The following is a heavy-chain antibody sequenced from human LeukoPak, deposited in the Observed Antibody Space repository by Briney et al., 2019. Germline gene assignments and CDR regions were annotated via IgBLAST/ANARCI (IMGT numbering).Heavy chain of an antibody. V-gene: IGHV4-30-4*01. J-gene: IGHJ4*02. CDR1: GGSISSGDYY. D-gene: IGHD5-18*01. Sequence: SQTLSLTRTVSGGSISSGDYYWSWIRQPPGKGLEWIGYIYYSGSTYYNPSLKSRVTISVDTSKNQFSLKLSSVTAADTAVYYCARTPGDTAMVPPNYFDYWGQGTLVTVSS. CDR2: IYYSGST. CDR3: ARTPGDTAMVPPNYFDY.